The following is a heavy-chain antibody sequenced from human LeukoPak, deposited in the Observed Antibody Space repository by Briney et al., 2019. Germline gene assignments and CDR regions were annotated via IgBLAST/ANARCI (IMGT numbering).Heavy chain of an antibody. V-gene: IGHV4-4*02. CDR3: ARDIVGVVDAFDI. Sequence: PSETLSLTCAVSGGSISSSNWWSWVRQPPGKGLEWIGEIYHSGSTNYNPSLKSRVTISVDTSKNQFSLKLSSVTAADTAVYYCARDIVGVVDAFDIWGQGTMVTVSS. CDR2: IYHSGST. CDR1: GGSISSSNW. D-gene: IGHD1-26*01. J-gene: IGHJ3*02.